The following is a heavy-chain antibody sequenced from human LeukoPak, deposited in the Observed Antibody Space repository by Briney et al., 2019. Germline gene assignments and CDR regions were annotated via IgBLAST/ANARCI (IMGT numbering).Heavy chain of an antibody. V-gene: IGHV3-7*01. CDR1: GFTFSSYS. CDR3: ARDWFHAIDY. D-gene: IGHD2/OR15-2a*01. CDR2: IKQDGSEK. J-gene: IGHJ4*02. Sequence: GGSLRLSCAASGFTFSSYSMSWVRQAPGKGLEWVANIKQDGSEKNYVGSVKGRFTIARDNAKNSLYLQMNSLRAEDTAVYYCARDWFHAIDYWGQGTLVTVSS.